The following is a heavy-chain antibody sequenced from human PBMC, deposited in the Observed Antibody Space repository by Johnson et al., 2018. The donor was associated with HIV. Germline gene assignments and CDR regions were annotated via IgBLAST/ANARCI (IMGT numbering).Heavy chain of an antibody. Sequence: VQLVESGGGLVQPGGSLRLSCAASGFSFDDYGLSWVRQAPGKGLEWVSGINWNGGTTGYADSVKGRFTISRDHGKNSLYLQMNSLRAEDTAVYYCARAPGAGDAFDIWGQGKMVTVSS. J-gene: IGHJ3*02. CDR2: INWNGGTT. V-gene: IGHV3-20*04. CDR1: GFSFDDYG. CDR3: ARAPGAGDAFDI. D-gene: IGHD7-27*01.